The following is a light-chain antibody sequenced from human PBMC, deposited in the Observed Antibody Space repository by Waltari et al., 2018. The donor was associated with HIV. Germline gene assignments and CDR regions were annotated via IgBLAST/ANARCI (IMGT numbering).Light chain of an antibody. J-gene: IGKJ2*01. CDR2: GAS. CDR3: QQYSNWLTYT. V-gene: IGKV3-15*01. CDR1: QSGSSN. Sequence: EIVMTQSPDTLSVSAGERATPPGRASQSGSSNLAWDQQKPGQGTRLLRQGASTRATGIPARFSGSGSGIEFTLTISGLQSEDFAVYYCQQYSNWLTYTCGQGTKLEIK.